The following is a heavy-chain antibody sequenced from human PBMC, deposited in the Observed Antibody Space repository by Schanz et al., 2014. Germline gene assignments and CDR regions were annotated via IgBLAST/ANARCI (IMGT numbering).Heavy chain of an antibody. D-gene: IGHD3-22*01. CDR1: GFTFSGFW. J-gene: IGHJ4*02. CDR2: IKHDGSVK. CDR3: ARDASSSDYHLAH. V-gene: IGHV3-7*03. Sequence: EVQLAESGGGLVQPGGSLRLSCAASGFTFSGFWMTWVRQAPGKGLEWVANIKHDGSVKDYVDSVEGRFTISRDNAKNSLYLEMNSLRVEDTAFYYCARDASSSDYHLAHWGQGTLXTVAS.